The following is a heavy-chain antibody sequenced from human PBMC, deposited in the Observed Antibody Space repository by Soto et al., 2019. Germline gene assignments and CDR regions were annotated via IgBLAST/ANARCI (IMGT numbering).Heavy chain of an antibody. CDR2: ISAYNGNT. CDR3: ARTGFWSGYSLTGYYYYYMDV. D-gene: IGHD3-3*01. CDR1: GYTFTSYG. J-gene: IGHJ6*03. Sequence: ASVKVSCKASGYTFTSYGISWVRQAPGQGLEWMGWISAYNGNTNYAQKLQGRVTMTTDTSTSTAYMELRSLRSDDTAVYYCARTGFWSGYSLTGYYYYYMDVWGKGTTVTVSS. V-gene: IGHV1-18*01.